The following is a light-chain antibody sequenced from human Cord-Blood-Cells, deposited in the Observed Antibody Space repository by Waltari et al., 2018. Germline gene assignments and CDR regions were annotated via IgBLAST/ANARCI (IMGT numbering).Light chain of an antibody. Sequence: DIQMTQSPSPLSAPVGDSVTITCRANQSISRYLNWYQQKPGKAPKPLIYAASSSQRGDPSRVSGRGSGTDFALSISSLQPEDFATYYCQQSYSTTYTFGQGTKLEIK. J-gene: IGKJ2*01. CDR2: AAS. CDR1: QSISRY. V-gene: IGKV1-39*01. CDR3: QQSYSTTYT.